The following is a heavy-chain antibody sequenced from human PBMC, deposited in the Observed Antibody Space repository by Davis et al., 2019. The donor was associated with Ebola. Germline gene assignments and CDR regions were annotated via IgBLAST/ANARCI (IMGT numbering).Heavy chain of an antibody. CDR3: ARSLVGATYLSVYYYYGMDV. Sequence: GESLKISCAASGFTFSDYYMRWLRQAPGKGLEWVLYISSSGSTIYYADSVKGRFTISRDNAKNSLYLQMNSLRAEDTAVYYCARSLVGATYLSVYYYYGMDVWGQGTTVTVSS. CDR2: ISSSGSTI. D-gene: IGHD1-26*01. CDR1: GFTFSDYY. V-gene: IGHV3-11*01. J-gene: IGHJ6*02.